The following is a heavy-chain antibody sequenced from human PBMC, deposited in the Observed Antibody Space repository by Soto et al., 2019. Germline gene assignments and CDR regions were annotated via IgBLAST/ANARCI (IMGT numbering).Heavy chain of an antibody. J-gene: IGHJ6*02. V-gene: IGHV5-51*01. CDR3: ARQEQLSSYGMDV. CDR1: GYSFTSYW. D-gene: IGHD6-6*01. Sequence: GESLKISCKGSGYSFTSYWYGWVRQMPGKGLEWMGIIYPGDSDTRYSPFFQGQVTISADKSISTAYLQWSSLKASDTAMYYCARQEQLSSYGMDVWGQGTTVTVSS. CDR2: IYPGDSDT.